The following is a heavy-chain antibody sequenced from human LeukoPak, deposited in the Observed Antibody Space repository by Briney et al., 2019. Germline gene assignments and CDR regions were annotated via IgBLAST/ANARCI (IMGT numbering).Heavy chain of an antibody. CDR2: IKHDGSEK. J-gene: IGHJ4*02. CDR3: AKGRYGGIFDY. Sequence: GGSLRLSCAASGFTFSTSWMTWVRQAPGKGLEFVANIKHDGSEKYYVDSVQGRFTISRDNAKDSLYLQMNSLRAEDTAVYYCAKGRYGGIFDYWGQGTLVTVSS. CDR1: GFTFSTSW. V-gene: IGHV3-7*01. D-gene: IGHD3-16*01.